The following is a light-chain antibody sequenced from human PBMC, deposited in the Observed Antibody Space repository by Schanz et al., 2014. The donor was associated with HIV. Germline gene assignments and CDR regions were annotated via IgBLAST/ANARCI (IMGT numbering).Light chain of an antibody. Sequence: QSALTQPASVSGSPGQSITISCTGTSSDVGGYNYVSWYQQHPGKAPKLMIFDVSNRPSGVPDRFSGSKSGNTASLTISGLQAEDEADYYCSSSAGNNKLLFGGGTKLTVL. J-gene: IGLJ2*01. CDR3: SSSAGNNKLL. V-gene: IGLV2-14*03. CDR2: DVS. CDR1: SSDVGGYNY.